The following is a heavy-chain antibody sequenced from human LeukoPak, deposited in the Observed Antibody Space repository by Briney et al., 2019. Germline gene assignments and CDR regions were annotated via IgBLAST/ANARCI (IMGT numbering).Heavy chain of an antibody. CDR2: ISYDGSNK. J-gene: IGHJ6*02. CDR1: GFTFGDYA. D-gene: IGHD2-2*01. CDR3: AKDIVVVPAAIDYYYYYGMDV. Sequence: PGGSLRLSCTASGFTFGDYAMSWFRQAPGKGLEWVAVISYDGSNKYYADSVKGRFTISRDNSKNTLYLQMNSLRAEDTAVYYCAKDIVVVPAAIDYYYYYGMDVWGQGTTVTVSS. V-gene: IGHV3-30*04.